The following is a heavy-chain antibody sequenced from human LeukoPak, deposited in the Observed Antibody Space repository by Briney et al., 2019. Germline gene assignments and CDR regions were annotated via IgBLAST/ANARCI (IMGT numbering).Heavy chain of an antibody. Sequence: SETLSLTCTVSGGSISSGSYYWSWIRQPAGKGLEWIGRIYTSGSTNYNPSLKSRVTLSVDTSKNQFSLKLSSVTAADTAVYYCAVEYCSGGSCFIDYWGQGTLVTVSS. J-gene: IGHJ4*02. CDR2: IYTSGST. D-gene: IGHD2-15*01. CDR1: GGSISSGSYY. V-gene: IGHV4-61*02. CDR3: AVEYCSGGSCFIDY.